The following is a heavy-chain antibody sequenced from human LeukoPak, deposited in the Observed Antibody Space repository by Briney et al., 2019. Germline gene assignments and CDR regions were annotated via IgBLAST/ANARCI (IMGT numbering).Heavy chain of an antibody. Sequence: GGSLRLSCAASGIIFSNYAMTWVRQAPGKGLEWVSTISGSGGSTYYADSVKGRFTISRDNSKNTLYLQVNSLRAEDTAVYYCAKGITGAFDIWGHGTMVTVSS. CDR2: ISGSGGST. V-gene: IGHV3-23*01. D-gene: IGHD1-20*01. CDR3: AKGITGAFDI. CDR1: GIIFSNYA. J-gene: IGHJ3*02.